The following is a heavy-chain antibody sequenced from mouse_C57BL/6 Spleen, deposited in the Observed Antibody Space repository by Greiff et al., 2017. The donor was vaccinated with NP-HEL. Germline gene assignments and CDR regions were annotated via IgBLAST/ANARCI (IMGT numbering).Heavy chain of an antibody. Sequence: EVQLQQSGPVLVKPGASVKMSCKASGYTFTDYYMNWVKQSHGKSLEWIGVINPYNGGTSYNQKFKGKATLTVDKSSSTAYMELNSLTSEDSAVYYCARVDDYDEAWFAYWGQGTLVTVSA. D-gene: IGHD2-4*01. J-gene: IGHJ3*01. CDR2: INPYNGGT. CDR3: ARVDDYDEAWFAY. V-gene: IGHV1-19*01. CDR1: GYTFTDYY.